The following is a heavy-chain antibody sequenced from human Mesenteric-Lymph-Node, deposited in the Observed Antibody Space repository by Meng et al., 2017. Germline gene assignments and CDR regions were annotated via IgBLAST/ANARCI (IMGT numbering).Heavy chain of an antibody. Sequence: SLKISCVVSGFTSDDYGMHWVRQAPGKGLEWVSGITWESGRIGYADSVKGRFTISRNKAKNSLFLEMNSLRVEDTALYYCIKDLTPGGEDVWGQGTTVTVSS. CDR1: GFTSDDYG. CDR3: IKDLTPGGEDV. V-gene: IGHV3-9*02. CDR2: ITWESGRI. J-gene: IGHJ6*02. D-gene: IGHD4-17*01.